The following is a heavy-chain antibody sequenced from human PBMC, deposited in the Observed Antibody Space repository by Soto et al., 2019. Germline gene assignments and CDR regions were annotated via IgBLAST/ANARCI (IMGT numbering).Heavy chain of an antibody. V-gene: IGHV4-4*07. Sequence: QVQLQESGPGLVKPSETLSLTCTVSGGSISTYYWSWIRQPAGKGLEWIGRIYASGSTNYNPSLKSRVTMSVATSKNQFSLKLSSVTAADTAVYYCARGGMVIIPTATAFDYWGQGILVTVS. CDR1: GGSISTYY. CDR2: IYASGST. CDR3: ARGGMVIIPTATAFDY. J-gene: IGHJ4*02. D-gene: IGHD2-2*01.